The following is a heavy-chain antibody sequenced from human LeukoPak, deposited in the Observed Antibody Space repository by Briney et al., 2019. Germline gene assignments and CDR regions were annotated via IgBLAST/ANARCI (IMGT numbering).Heavy chain of an antibody. CDR2: IYPGDSDT. Sequence: GESLKISCKGSGYSFTNFWIGWVRQMPGKGLEWMGIIYPGDSDTRYSPSFQGQVTISADKSMNTAYLQWTTVQASDTAMYYCARQRCVSGRCYHTNVFDIWGQGTMVTISS. CDR1: GYSFTNFW. CDR3: ARQRCVSGRCYHTNVFDI. V-gene: IGHV5-51*01. D-gene: IGHD2-15*01. J-gene: IGHJ3*02.